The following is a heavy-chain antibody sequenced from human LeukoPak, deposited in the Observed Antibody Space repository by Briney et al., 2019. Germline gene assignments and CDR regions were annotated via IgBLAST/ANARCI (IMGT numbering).Heavy chain of an antibody. CDR1: GFTFSSYG. Sequence: PGGSLRLSCAASGFTFSSYGMHWVRQAPGKGLKWVAVISYGGSNKYYADSVKGRFTISRDNSKNTLYLQMNSLRAEDTAVYYCAGGASYFDYWGQGTLVTVSS. V-gene: IGHV3-30*03. CDR3: AGGASYFDY. J-gene: IGHJ4*02. CDR2: ISYGGSNK. D-gene: IGHD1-26*01.